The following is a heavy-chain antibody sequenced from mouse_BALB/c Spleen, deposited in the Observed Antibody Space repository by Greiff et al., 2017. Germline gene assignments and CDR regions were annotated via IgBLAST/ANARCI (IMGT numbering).Heavy chain of an antibody. CDR1: GYTFTSYY. CDR3: TREGGY. Sequence: QVQLKESGAELVKPGASVKLSCKASGYTFTSYYMYWVKQRPGQGLEWIGEINPSNGGTNFNEKFKSKATLTVDKSSSTAYMQLSSLTSEDSAVYYCTREGGYWGQGTTLTVSS. V-gene: IGHV1S81*02. CDR2: INPSNGGT. J-gene: IGHJ2*01.